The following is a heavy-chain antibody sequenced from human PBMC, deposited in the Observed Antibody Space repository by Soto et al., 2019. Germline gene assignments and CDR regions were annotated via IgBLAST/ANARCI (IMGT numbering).Heavy chain of an antibody. CDR3: ARDGVDIVVVPAAQGYYYYMDV. V-gene: IGHV3-33*01. J-gene: IGHJ6*03. D-gene: IGHD2-2*01. CDR1: GFTFSSYG. CDR2: IWYDGSNK. Sequence: GGSLRLSCAASGFTFSSYGMHWVRQAPGKGLEWVAVIWYDGSNKYYADSVKGRFTISRDNSKNTLYLQMNSLRAEDTAVYYCARDGVDIVVVPAAQGYYYYMDVWGKGTTVTVSS.